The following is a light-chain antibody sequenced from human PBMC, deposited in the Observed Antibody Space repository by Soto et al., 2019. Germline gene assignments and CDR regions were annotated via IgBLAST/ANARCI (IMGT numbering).Light chain of an antibody. CDR2: EVS. CDR1: SSDVGRYNY. J-gene: IGLJ2*01. Sequence: QSALTQPPPAPGSPGQSVTISCTGTSSDVGRYNYLSWYQQHPGKPPKLMIYEVSTRPSGVPDRFSGSKSRNTVSLTVSGLQAEDEADYYCSSYAGSNNWVFGGGTKVTVL. CDR3: SSYAGSNNWV. V-gene: IGLV2-8*01.